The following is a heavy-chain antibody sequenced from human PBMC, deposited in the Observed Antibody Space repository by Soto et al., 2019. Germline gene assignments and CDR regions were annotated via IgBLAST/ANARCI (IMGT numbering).Heavy chain of an antibody. CDR1: GGSISSGDYY. J-gene: IGHJ4*02. V-gene: IGHV4-30-4*01. CDR2: IYYSGST. CDR3: ASARDGYNLDY. Sequence: KPSETLSLTCTVSGGSISSGDYYWSWIRQPPGKGLEWIGYIYYSGSTYYNPSLKSRVTISVDTSKNQFSLKLSSVTAADTAVYYCASARDGYNLDYWGRGTLVTVSS. D-gene: IGHD5-12*01.